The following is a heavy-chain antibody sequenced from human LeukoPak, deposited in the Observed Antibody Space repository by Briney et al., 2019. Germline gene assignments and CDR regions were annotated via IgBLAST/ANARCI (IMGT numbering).Heavy chain of an antibody. CDR3: ARSSRGSVALLTIYGMDV. V-gene: IGHV4-59*01. CDR1: GGSIRSYY. CDR2: IYYSGST. D-gene: IGHD3-10*01. J-gene: IGHJ6*02. Sequence: KASETLSLTCTVSGGSIRSYYWTWIRQPPGKGVEWIGYIYYSGSTNYNPSLKSRVTISVDMSKNQFSLNLSSVTAADTAVYYCARSSRGSVALLTIYGMDVWGQGTTITVSS.